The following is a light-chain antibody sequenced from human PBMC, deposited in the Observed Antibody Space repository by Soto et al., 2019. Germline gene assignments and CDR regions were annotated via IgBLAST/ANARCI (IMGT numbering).Light chain of an antibody. J-gene: IGKJ4*01. CDR1: QSVGTY. Sequence: EIVLTQSPATLSLSPGERATLSCRASQSVGTYLAWYQQKPGQAPRLLIYDASNRATGIPARFSGSGSGTAFTLTNSSLEPEDFAVYYCQQRTSCPPLTFGGGTKVEIK. V-gene: IGKV3-11*01. CDR2: DAS. CDR3: QQRTSCPPLT.